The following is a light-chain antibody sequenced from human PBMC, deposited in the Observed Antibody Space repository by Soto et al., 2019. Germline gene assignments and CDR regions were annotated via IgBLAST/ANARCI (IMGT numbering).Light chain of an antibody. V-gene: IGLV2-23*01. J-gene: IGLJ1*01. CDR1: SSDVGGYNL. CDR2: EGS. CDR3: CAYAGRSTYV. Sequence: QSALTQPASVSGSPGQSITISCTGTSSDVGGYNLVSWYQQPPGKAPKLMIYEGSKRPSGVSNRFSGSKSGNTASLTISGLQAEDEADYYCCAYAGRSTYVFGNGTKVTVL.